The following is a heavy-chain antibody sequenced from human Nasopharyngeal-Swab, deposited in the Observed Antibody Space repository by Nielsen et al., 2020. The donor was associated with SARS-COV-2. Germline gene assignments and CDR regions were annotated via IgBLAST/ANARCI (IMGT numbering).Heavy chain of an antibody. CDR3: ARAYYYDSSGYWDAFDI. V-gene: IGHV1-46*01. CDR2: INPSGGST. J-gene: IGHJ3*02. Sequence: WVRQAPGQGLEWMGIINPSGGSTSYAQKFQGRVTMTRDKSTSTAYMELSSLRSEDTAVYYCARAYYYDSSGYWDAFDIWGQGTMVTVSS. D-gene: IGHD3-22*01.